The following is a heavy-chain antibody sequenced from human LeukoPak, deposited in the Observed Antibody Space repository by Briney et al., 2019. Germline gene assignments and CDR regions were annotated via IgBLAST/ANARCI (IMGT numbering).Heavy chain of an antibody. V-gene: IGHV1-18*01. CDR3: ARDGRFVDTAMEDAFHI. D-gene: IGHD5-18*01. CDR2: ISAYNGNT. CDR1: GYTFTSYG. J-gene: IGHJ3*02. Sequence: GAAVKVSCKASGYTFTSYGISWVRQAPGQGLGWMGWISAYNGNTNYAQKLQGRVTMTTATSTTTTSLELRSLRSDDTAVYYCARDGRFVDTAMEDAFHIGGQETIVTVSS.